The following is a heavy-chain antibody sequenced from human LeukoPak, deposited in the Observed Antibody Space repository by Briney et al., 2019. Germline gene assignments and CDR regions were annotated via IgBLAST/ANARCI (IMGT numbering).Heavy chain of an antibody. CDR1: GYTFTGYY. CDR2: INPNSGGT. CDR3: ASDRYYYDSSGYYHY. Sequence: ASVKVSCKASGYTFTGYYMHWVRQAPGQGLEWMGWINPNSGGTNYAQKFQGRVTMTRDTSISTAYMELSRLRSDDTAVYYCASDRYYYDSSGYYHYWGQGTLVTVSS. D-gene: IGHD3-22*01. V-gene: IGHV1-2*02. J-gene: IGHJ4*02.